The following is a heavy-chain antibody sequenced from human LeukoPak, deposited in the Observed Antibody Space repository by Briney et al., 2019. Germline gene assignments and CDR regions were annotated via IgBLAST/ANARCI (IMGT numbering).Heavy chain of an antibody. CDR3: ARRGGDY. D-gene: IGHD3-10*01. V-gene: IGHV4-59*08. Sequence: SETLSLTCTVSGGSISSYFWSWIRQPPGKGLEWIGYIYYTGSTNYNPSLKSRVTISVDTSKNQFSLKLSSVTAADTAVYYCARRGGDYWGQGALVTVSS. CDR2: IYYTGST. J-gene: IGHJ4*02. CDR1: GGSISSYF.